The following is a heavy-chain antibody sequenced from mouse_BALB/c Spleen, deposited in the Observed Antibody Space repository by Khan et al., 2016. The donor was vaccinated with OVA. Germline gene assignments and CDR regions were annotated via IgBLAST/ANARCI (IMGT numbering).Heavy chain of an antibody. D-gene: IGHD2-4*01. CDR3: AREIYYDYAYYYAMDY. V-gene: IGHV2-6-7*01. Sequence: VQPQESGPGLVAPSQSLSITCTVSGFSLTGYGVNWVRQPPGKGLEWLGMLWGDGSTDYTSALKSRLSISKDNSKSQVFLKMNSLHTDDTARYYCAREIYYDYAYYYAMDYWGQGTSVTVSS. CDR1: GFSLTGYG. J-gene: IGHJ4*01. CDR2: LWGDGST.